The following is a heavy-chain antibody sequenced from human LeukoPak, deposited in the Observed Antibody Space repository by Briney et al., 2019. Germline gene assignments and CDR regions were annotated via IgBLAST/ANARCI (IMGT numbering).Heavy chain of an antibody. CDR2: ISGIGGST. CDR1: GFTFSSYA. CDR3: AKDPQDCSGGSCYTPVYYFDY. D-gene: IGHD2-15*01. V-gene: IGHV3-23*01. Sequence: GSLRLSCAASGFTFSSYAMNWVRQAPGKGLEWVSAISGIGGSTYYADSVKGHFTISRDNSKNTLYLQMNSLRAEDTAVYYCAKDPQDCSGGSCYTPVYYFDYWGQGTLVSVSS. J-gene: IGHJ4*02.